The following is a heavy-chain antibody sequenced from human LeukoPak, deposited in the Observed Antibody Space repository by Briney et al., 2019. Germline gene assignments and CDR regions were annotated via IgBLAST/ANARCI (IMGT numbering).Heavy chain of an antibody. CDR1: GFTFSSYA. Sequence: HPGGSLRLSCAASGFTFSSYAMHWVRQAPGKGLEWVAVISYDGSNKYYADSVKGRFTISRDNSKNTLYLQMNSLRAEDTAVYYCAKGPDYWGQGTLVTVSS. V-gene: IGHV3-30*04. J-gene: IGHJ4*02. CDR2: ISYDGSNK. CDR3: AKGPDY.